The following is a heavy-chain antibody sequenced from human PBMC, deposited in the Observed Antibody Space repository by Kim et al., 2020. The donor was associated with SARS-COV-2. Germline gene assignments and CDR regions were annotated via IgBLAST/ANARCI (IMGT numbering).Heavy chain of an antibody. D-gene: IGHD6-6*01. Sequence: GESLKISCKGSGYSFTSYWISWVRQMPGKGLEWMGRIDPSDSYTNYSPSFQGHVTISADKSISTAYLQWSSLKASDTAMYYCARGPNLYSSSYNWFDPWGQGTLVTVSS. V-gene: IGHV5-10-1*01. CDR2: IDPSDSYT. CDR3: ARGPNLYSSSYNWFDP. J-gene: IGHJ5*02. CDR1: GYSFTSYW.